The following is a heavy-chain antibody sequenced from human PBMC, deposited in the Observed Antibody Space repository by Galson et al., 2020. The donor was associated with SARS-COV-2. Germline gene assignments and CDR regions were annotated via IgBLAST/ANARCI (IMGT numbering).Heavy chain of an antibody. CDR1: GFTFDDYA. V-gene: IGHV3-9*01. D-gene: IGHD5-12*01. J-gene: IGHJ3*02. Sequence: GGSLRLSCAASGFTFDDYAMHWVRQAPGKGLEWVSGISWNSGSIGYADSVKGRFTISRDNAKNSLYLQMNSLRAEDTALYYCAKLGVRRDGSDLYAFDIWGQGTMVTVSS. CDR3: AKLGVRRDGSDLYAFDI. CDR2: ISWNSGSI.